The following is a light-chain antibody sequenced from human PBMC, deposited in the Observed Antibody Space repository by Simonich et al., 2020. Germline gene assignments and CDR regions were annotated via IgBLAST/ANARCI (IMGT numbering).Light chain of an antibody. Sequence: DIVMTQSPDSLAVSLGERATINCKSSQSVLYRSNNKNYLAWYQQKPGQPPKLLIYWASTRESGVPDRFSGSGSGTDFTLTISSLQAEDVAVYYCQQYYSTPYTFGQATNLEIK. CDR3: QQYYSTPYT. CDR1: QSVLYRSNNKNY. V-gene: IGKV4-1*01. CDR2: WAS. J-gene: IGKJ2*01.